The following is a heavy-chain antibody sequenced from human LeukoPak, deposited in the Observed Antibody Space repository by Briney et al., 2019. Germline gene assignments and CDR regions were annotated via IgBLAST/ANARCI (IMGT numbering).Heavy chain of an antibody. J-gene: IGHJ4*02. D-gene: IGHD2-2*01. CDR2: TSGSGGST. Sequence: PGGSLRLSCAASGFTFSSYAMSWVRQAPGKGLEWVSATSGSGGSTYYADSVKGRFTISRDNSKNTLYLQMNSLRAEDTAVYYCAKGWDIVVVPAASLDYWGQGTLVTVSS. CDR3: AKGWDIVVVPAASLDY. V-gene: IGHV3-23*01. CDR1: GFTFSSYA.